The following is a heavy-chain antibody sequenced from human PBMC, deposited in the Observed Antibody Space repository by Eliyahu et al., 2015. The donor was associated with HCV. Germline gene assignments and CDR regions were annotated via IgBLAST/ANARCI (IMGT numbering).Heavy chain of an antibody. CDR3: ARGHCGVNCPGRNWYDP. Sequence: QVQLQESGPGLVKPSQTLSLTCTVSGGSVNSGDYYWTWIRQPAGKGLEWIGRIYRSGSIDYNPSLSSRVTISLDTSKNQFSLKLTPVTAADTAVYYCARGHCGVNCPGRNWYDPWGQGTLVTVSA. D-gene: IGHD2-21*02. V-gene: IGHV4-61*02. CDR2: IYRSGSI. J-gene: IGHJ5*01. CDR1: GGSVNSGDYY.